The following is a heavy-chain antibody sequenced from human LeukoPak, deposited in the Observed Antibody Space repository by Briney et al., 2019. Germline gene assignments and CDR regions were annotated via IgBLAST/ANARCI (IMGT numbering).Heavy chain of an antibody. CDR3: ARAWNYYDSSGHGYY. V-gene: IGHV1-2*06. CDR2: INPNSGGT. J-gene: IGHJ4*02. D-gene: IGHD3-22*01. Sequence: ASVKVSCKASGYTFTGYYMHCVRQAPGQGREWMGRINPNSGGTNYAQKFQGRVTMTRDTSISTAYMELSRLRSDDTAVYYCARAWNYYDSSGHGYYWGQGTLVTVSS. CDR1: GYTFTGYY.